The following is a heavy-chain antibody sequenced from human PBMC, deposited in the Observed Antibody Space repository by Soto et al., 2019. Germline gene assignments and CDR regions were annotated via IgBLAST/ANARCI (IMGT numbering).Heavy chain of an antibody. CDR3: VRDCSSTSCSSGYYYAMDV. CDR2: VYYNGIT. D-gene: IGHD2-2*01. Sequence: SETLSLTCTVSGGSVRNGFYYWSWIRQPPGKGLEWIGFVYYNGITNYNPSLNSRLTISLDTSTNQFFLRLRSVTAADTAIYYCVRDCSSTSCSSGYYYAMDVWGQGNTVTVSS. V-gene: IGHV4-61*01. CDR1: GGSVRNGFYY. J-gene: IGHJ6*02.